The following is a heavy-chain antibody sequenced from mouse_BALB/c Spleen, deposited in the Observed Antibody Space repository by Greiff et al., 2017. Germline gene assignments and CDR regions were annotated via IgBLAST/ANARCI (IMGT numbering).Heavy chain of an antibody. J-gene: IGHJ4*01. Sequence: DVKLVESGGGLVKPGGSLKLSCAASGFTFSSYTMSWVRQTPEKRLEWVATISSGGGNTYYPDSVKGRFTISRDNAKNNLYLQMSSLRSEDTALYYCARYGNYGGAMDYWGQGTSVTVSS. CDR2: ISSGGGNT. D-gene: IGHD2-1*01. V-gene: IGHV5-9*03. CDR3: ARYGNYGGAMDY. CDR1: GFTFSSYT.